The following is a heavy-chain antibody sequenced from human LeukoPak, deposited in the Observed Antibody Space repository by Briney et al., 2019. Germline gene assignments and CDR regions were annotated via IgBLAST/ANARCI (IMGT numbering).Heavy chain of an antibody. J-gene: IGHJ4*02. CDR3: ARDTRGGGYSGSDAFDN. D-gene: IGHD5-12*01. CDR2: ISGSSSYI. Sequence: GGSLRLSCAASGFTFSSYSMNWVRQAPGKGLEWVSSISGSSSYIYYADSVRGRFTISRDNAKNSLYLQMNSLRAEDKAVDYCARDTRGGGYSGSDAFDNWGQGTMVTVSS. CDR1: GFTFSSYS. V-gene: IGHV3-21*01.